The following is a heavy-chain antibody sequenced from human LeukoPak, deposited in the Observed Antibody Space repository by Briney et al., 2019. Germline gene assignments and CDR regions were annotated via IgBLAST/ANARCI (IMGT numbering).Heavy chain of an antibody. J-gene: IGHJ3*02. D-gene: IGHD2-15*01. V-gene: IGHV4-34*01. Sequence: SETLSLTCAVYGESFNYYYWSWIRQPPGKGLEWIGEINHGGSSNYNPSLKSRVTISVDTSKNQFSLKLSSVTAANTAVYYCARVKGGRLYCSGGSRQGAFDIWGQGTMVTVSS. CDR2: INHGGSS. CDR3: ARVKGGRLYCSGGSRQGAFDI. CDR1: GESFNYYY.